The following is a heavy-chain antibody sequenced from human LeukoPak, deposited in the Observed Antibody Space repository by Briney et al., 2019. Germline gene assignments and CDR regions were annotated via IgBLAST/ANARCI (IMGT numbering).Heavy chain of an antibody. CDR3: ARTRSSGYYDAFDV. J-gene: IGHJ3*01. CDR1: GFSLSNTAVG. V-gene: IGHV2-5*02. Sequence: SGPTLVEPTQTLTLTCTFSGFSLSNTAVGVGWIRQPPGKALEWLAVIHWDDDKRFSRSLKNRLTITKDTAKNQVVLTLNNMDPVDTGTYYCARTRSSGYYDAFDVWGRGTMVIVSS. D-gene: IGHD3-22*01. CDR2: IHWDDDK.